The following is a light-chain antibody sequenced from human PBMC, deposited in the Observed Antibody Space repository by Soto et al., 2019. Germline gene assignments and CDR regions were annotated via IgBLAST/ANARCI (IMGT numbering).Light chain of an antibody. J-gene: IGLJ2*01. CDR2: GNS. Sequence: QSVLTQPPSVSGAPGQRVTISCTGSSSNIGAGYDVHWYQQLPGTAPKLLIYGNSNRHSGVPDRFSGSKSGTSASLAITGLQAEDEADYYGQSYDSSLSGHVVFGGGTKLTVL. CDR1: SSNIGAGYD. CDR3: QSYDSSLSGHVV. V-gene: IGLV1-40*01.